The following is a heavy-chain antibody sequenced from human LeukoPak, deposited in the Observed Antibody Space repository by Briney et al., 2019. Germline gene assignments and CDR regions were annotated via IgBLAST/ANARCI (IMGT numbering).Heavy chain of an antibody. CDR3: AKGSRGSGTYYFDY. D-gene: IGHD1-26*01. Sequence: GGSLRLSCAASRFTFSTYAMTWVRQAPGKGLEWVSPISAGGGSTYYADSVKGRFTISRDNSKNTLYLQMNSLRAEDTAVYYCAKGSRGSGTYYFDYWGQGTLVTVSS. V-gene: IGHV3-23*01. CDR2: ISAGGGST. CDR1: RFTFSTYA. J-gene: IGHJ4*02.